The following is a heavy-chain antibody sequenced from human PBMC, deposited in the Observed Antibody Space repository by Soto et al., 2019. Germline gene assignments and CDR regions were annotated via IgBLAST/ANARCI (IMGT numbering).Heavy chain of an antibody. J-gene: IGHJ5*02. CDR3: ARETYYYDSSGRISWFDP. D-gene: IGHD3-22*01. V-gene: IGHV4-30-4*01. Sequence: SETLSLTCTVSGGSISSGDYYWSWIRQPPGKGLEWIGYIYYSGSTYYNPSLKSRVTISVDTSKNQFSLKLSSVTAADTAVYYCARETYYYDSSGRISWFDPWGQGXLVTVYS. CDR2: IYYSGST. CDR1: GGSISSGDYY.